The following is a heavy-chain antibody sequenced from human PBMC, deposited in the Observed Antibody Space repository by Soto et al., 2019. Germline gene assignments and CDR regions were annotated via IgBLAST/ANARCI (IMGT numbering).Heavy chain of an antibody. CDR1: GFTFSSYS. V-gene: IGHV3-21*04. CDR2: ISSSSSYI. D-gene: IGHD2-2*01. J-gene: IGHJ5*02. CDR3: AKPAVVVPAAILGWFDP. Sequence: GGSLRLSCAASGFTFSSYSMNWVRQAPGKGLEWVSSISSSSSYIYYADSVKGRFTISRDNAKNSLYLQMNSLRAEDTAVYYCAKPAVVVPAAILGWFDPWGQGTLVTVSS.